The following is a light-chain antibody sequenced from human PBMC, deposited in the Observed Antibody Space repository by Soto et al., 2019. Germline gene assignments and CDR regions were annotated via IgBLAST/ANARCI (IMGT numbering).Light chain of an antibody. Sequence: QSVLTQPPSVSGAPGQRVTISSTGNSSNIGAGFDVHWYQQLPGTAPKLLIYDNSNRPSGVPDRFSGSKSGTSASLAITGLQAEDGTDYYCQSYDSRLRAVVFGGGTKLTVL. V-gene: IGLV1-40*01. J-gene: IGLJ2*01. CDR3: QSYDSRLRAVV. CDR1: SSNIGAGFD. CDR2: DNS.